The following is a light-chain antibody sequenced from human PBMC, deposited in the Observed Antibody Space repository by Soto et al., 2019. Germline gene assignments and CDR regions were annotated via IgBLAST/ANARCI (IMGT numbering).Light chain of an antibody. Sequence: EIVMTQSPATLSVSPGERATLSCRASQSVSSNLAWYQQKPAQAPRLLIYGASTRATGIPARFSGSGSGTEFTLTISSLQSEDFAFYYCQQYNIWPRPFRQGTKVDSK. CDR3: QQYNIWPRP. CDR2: GAS. V-gene: IGKV3-15*01. CDR1: QSVSSN. J-gene: IGKJ1*01.